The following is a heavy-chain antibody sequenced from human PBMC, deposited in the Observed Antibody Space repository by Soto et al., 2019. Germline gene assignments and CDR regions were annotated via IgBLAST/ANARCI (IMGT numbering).Heavy chain of an antibody. CDR3: ARGEWFGLNWFDP. CDR1: GGSFSGYY. CDR2: INHSGST. J-gene: IGHJ5*02. Sequence: QVQLQQWGAGLLKPSETLSLTCAVYGGSFSGYYWSWIRQPPVKGLEWIGEINHSGSTNYNPSLKTLVPISVETSKTQFSLKMSSVNTAGTAVHYCARGEWFGLNWFDPWGQGTLVTVSS. V-gene: IGHV4-34*01. D-gene: IGHD3-10*01.